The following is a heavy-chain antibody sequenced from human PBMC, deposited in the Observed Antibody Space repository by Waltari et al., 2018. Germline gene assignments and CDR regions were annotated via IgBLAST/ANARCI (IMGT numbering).Heavy chain of an antibody. V-gene: IGHV3-74*01. CDR2: IKSDGSGA. J-gene: IGHJ4*02. CDR1: GFDFSSHW. Sequence: EVQLVESGGGLIQPGGSLRLSCSASGFDFSSHWMHWVRHSPGEGLMWVARIKSDGSGAGYADSVKSRFTISRDNAKDTLYLQMNSLKVEDTAMYYCARDDSLWPHYFDHWGQGTLVTVSS. CDR3: ARDDSLWPHYFDH. D-gene: IGHD2-21*01.